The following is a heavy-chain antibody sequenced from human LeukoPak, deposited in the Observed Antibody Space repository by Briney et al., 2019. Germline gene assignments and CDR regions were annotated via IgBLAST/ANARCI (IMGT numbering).Heavy chain of an antibody. CDR1: GGSISSYY. D-gene: IGHD3-10*01. Sequence: PSETLSLTCTVSGGSISSYYWSWIRQPPGKGLEWIGYIYYSGSTNYNPSLKGRVTISVDTSKNQFSLKLSSVTAADTAVYYCARDLIWDAFDIWGQGTMVTVSS. J-gene: IGHJ3*02. CDR3: ARDLIWDAFDI. CDR2: IYYSGST. V-gene: IGHV4-59*12.